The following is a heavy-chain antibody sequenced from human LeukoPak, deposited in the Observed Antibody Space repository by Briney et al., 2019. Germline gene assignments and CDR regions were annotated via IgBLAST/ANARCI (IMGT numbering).Heavy chain of an antibody. CDR2: ISYSGST. Sequence: SSETLSLTCTVSGGSISSYYWSWIRQPPGKGLEWIGYISYSGSTNYNPSLRSRVTISVDTSKNQFSLKLSSVTAADTAVYYCARARDYDSSGYVNWGQGTLVTVSS. CDR3: ARARDYDSSGYVN. V-gene: IGHV4-59*01. CDR1: GGSISSYY. J-gene: IGHJ4*02. D-gene: IGHD3-22*01.